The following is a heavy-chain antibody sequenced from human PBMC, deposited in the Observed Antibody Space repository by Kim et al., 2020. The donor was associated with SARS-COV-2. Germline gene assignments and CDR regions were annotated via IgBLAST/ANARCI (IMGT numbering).Heavy chain of an antibody. V-gene: IGHV3-23*01. J-gene: IGHJ6*02. D-gene: IGHD6-13*01. CDR2: IGASGGST. CDR3: AKHNSYSSSYYYYGMDV. CDR1: GFTFSNYA. Sequence: GGSLRLSCAASGFTFSNYAMSWVRQAPGKGLEWVSGIGASGGSTYYADSVKGRFTISRGNSKKTLYLQMNSLRAEDTAVYYCAKHNSYSSSYYYYGMDVWGQGTTVTVSS.